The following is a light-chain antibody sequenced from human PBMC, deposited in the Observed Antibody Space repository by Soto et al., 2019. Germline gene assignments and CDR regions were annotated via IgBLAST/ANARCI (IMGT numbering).Light chain of an antibody. Sequence: EIVLTQSPGTLSLSPGERATLSCRASETFSSTYLAWYQQKPGQAPSLLIYDASIRATGIPDRFSGSGSGTDFTLTISRLEPEDFAVYYCQHYNNWLGTFGGGTKVDIK. CDR2: DAS. CDR1: ETFSSTY. J-gene: IGKJ4*01. V-gene: IGKV3-20*01. CDR3: QHYNNWLGT.